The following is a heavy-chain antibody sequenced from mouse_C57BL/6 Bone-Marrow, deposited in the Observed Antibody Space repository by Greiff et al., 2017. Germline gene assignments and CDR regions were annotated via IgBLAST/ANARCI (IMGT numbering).Heavy chain of an antibody. CDR3: ASVGDY. CDR1: GYTFTSYW. J-gene: IGHJ2*01. V-gene: IGHV1-69*01. Sequence: QVQLQQPGAELVMPGASVKLSCKASGYTFTSYWMHWVKQRPGQGLEWIGEIDPSDSYTNYNQKFKGKSTLTVDKSSSTAYMQLSSLTSEDSAVYYCASVGDYWGQGTTLTVSS. CDR2: IDPSDSYT.